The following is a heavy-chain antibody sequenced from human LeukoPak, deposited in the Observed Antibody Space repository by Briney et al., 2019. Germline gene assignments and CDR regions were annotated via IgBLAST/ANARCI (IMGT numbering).Heavy chain of an antibody. V-gene: IGHV4-59*01. CDR1: GGSIDSYY. Sequence: PSETLPLTCTVSGGSIDSYYWSWIRQPPGKGLEWIGYIYYTGSTEYHPSLKSRVTISLDTSKNQFSLKLTSVTAADTAVYYCARVYQSAEYYFDHWGQGNLVSVSS. CDR3: ARVYQSAEYYFDH. CDR2: IYYTGST. J-gene: IGHJ4*02. D-gene: IGHD2-2*01.